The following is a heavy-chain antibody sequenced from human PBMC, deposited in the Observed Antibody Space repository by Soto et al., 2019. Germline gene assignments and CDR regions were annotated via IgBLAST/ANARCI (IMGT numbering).Heavy chain of an antibody. CDR2: ISAYNGNT. D-gene: IGHD6-13*01. CDR1: GYTFTSYG. Sequence: AAAVKVSCKASGYTFTSYGISWVRQAPGQGLEWMGWISAYNGNTNYAQKLQGRVTMTTDTSTSTAYMELRSLRSDDTAVYYCAIAAAGIFADSSQGTLVSVSS. CDR3: AIAAAGIFAD. V-gene: IGHV1-18*01. J-gene: IGHJ4*02.